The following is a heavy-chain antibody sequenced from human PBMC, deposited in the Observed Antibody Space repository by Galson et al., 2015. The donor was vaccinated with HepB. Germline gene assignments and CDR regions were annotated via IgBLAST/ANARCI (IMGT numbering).Heavy chain of an antibody. CDR1: GFTVRSHY. Sequence: LRLSCAVSGFTVRSHYMTWVRQAPGKGLECVSVMYAGGDTTYADSVTGRFTLSRDNSKNTVYLQMNSLRGDDTAVYYCATSTKGSGCFDYGGRGTLVTVSS. J-gene: IGHJ4*01. D-gene: IGHD3-10*01. V-gene: IGHV3-53*01. CDR2: MYAGGDT. CDR3: ATSTKGSGCFDY.